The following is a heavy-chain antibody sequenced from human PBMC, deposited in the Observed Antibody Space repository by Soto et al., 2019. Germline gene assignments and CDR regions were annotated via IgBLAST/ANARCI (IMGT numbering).Heavy chain of an antibody. CDR3: ASTWSGYYYFDS. J-gene: IGHJ4*02. CDR2: ISYDGSNK. Sequence: HPGGSLRLSCAASGFTFSSYGMHWVRQAPGKGLEWVAVISYDGSNKYYVDSVKGRFTTSRDNSKNTLYLQMNSLRPEDTAVYYCASTWSGYYYFDSWGQGTLVTVSS. D-gene: IGHD3-3*01. CDR1: GFTFSSYG. V-gene: IGHV3-30*03.